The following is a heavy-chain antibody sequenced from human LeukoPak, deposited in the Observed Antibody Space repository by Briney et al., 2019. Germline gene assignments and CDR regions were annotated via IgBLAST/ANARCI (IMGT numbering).Heavy chain of an antibody. J-gene: IGHJ4*02. D-gene: IGHD5-12*01. Sequence: AETLSLTCAVSGGSISSSNWWSWVRQPPGKGLEWIGEIYHSGSTNYNPSLKNRVTISVDKSKNQFSLKLSSVTAADTAVYYCARLGYSGYDLVYWGQGTLVTVSS. V-gene: IGHV4-4*02. CDR1: GGSISSSNW. CDR2: IYHSGST. CDR3: ARLGYSGYDLVY.